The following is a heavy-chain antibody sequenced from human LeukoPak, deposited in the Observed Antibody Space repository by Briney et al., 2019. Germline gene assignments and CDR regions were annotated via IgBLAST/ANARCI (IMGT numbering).Heavy chain of an antibody. CDR2: INYSGST. Sequence: SETLSLTCTVSGGSISSYQWSWIRQPPGKGLEWIGEINYSGSTNYNPSLKSRVTISVDTSKNQFSLKLSSVTAADTAVYYCARVRDGYTPFDPWGQGTLVTVSS. J-gene: IGHJ5*02. CDR3: ARVRDGYTPFDP. D-gene: IGHD5-24*01. CDR1: GGSISSYQ. V-gene: IGHV4-59*01.